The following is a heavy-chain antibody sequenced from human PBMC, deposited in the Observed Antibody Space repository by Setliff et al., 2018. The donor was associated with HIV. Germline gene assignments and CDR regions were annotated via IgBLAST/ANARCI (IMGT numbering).Heavy chain of an antibody. V-gene: IGHV4-31*03. Sequence: KPSETLSLTCTVFGGSINSGDYYWSWIRQHPGKGLEWIGYIYYSGSTYYNPSLKSRLTISIDTSKNQFSLRLNSVTAADTAVYYCARDSANGKTANLNYLDVWGKGTTVTVS. CDR3: ARDSANGKTANLNYLDV. J-gene: IGHJ6*03. CDR2: IYYSGST. CDR1: GGSINSGDYY. D-gene: IGHD2-8*01.